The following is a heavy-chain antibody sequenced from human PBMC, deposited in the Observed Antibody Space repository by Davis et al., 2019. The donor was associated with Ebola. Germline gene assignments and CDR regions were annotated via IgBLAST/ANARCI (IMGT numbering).Heavy chain of an antibody. D-gene: IGHD3-9*01. Sequence: GESLKISCKGSGYTFTSYWISWVRQMPGKGLEWMARIDPSDSYTNYSPSFQGHVTISADKSISTAYLQWSSLKASDTAMYYCARQEDDILTGYYRGFDYWGQGTLVTVSS. J-gene: IGHJ4*02. CDR3: ARQEDDILTGYYRGFDY. V-gene: IGHV5-10-1*01. CDR1: GYTFTSYW. CDR2: IDPSDSYT.